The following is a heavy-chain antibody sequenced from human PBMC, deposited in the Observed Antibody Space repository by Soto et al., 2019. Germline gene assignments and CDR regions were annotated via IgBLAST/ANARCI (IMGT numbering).Heavy chain of an antibody. J-gene: IGHJ6*02. CDR3: AASSPRYYYDSSAV. Sequence: GASVKVSCKASGFTFTSSAVQWVRQARGQRLEWIGWIVVGSGNTNYAQKFQERVTITRDMSTSTAYMELSSLRSEDTAVYYCAASSPRYYYDSSAVWGQGTTVTVYS. D-gene: IGHD3-22*01. V-gene: IGHV1-58*01. CDR1: GFTFTSSA. CDR2: IVVGSGNT.